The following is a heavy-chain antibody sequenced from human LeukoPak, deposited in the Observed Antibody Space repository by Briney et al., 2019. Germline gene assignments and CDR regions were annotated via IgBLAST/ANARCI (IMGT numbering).Heavy chain of an antibody. D-gene: IGHD3-10*01. J-gene: IGHJ4*02. CDR2: INPNSGGT. Sequence: ASVKVSCKASGYTFTGYCMHWVRQAPGQGLEWMGWINPNSGGTNYAQKFQGRVTMTRDTSISTAYMELSRLRSDDTAVYYCARVPYGSGSYFPKSPPYYFDYWGQGTLVTVSS. CDR1: GYTFTGYC. CDR3: ARVPYGSGSYFPKSPPYYFDY. V-gene: IGHV1-2*02.